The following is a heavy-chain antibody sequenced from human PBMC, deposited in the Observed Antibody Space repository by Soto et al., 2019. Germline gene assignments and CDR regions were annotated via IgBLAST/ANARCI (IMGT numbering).Heavy chain of an antibody. Sequence: QVQLQQWGAGLLKPSETLSLTCAVYGGSFSGYYWSWIRQPPGKGLEWIGEINHSGSTNYNPSLKSRLTISVDTSKNQFSLKLSSVTAADTAVYYCARSPDSQSPTFPFDYWGQGTLVTVSS. J-gene: IGHJ4*02. V-gene: IGHV4-34*01. CDR3: ARSPDSQSPTFPFDY. CDR2: INHSGST. CDR1: GGSFSGYY. D-gene: IGHD2-21*01.